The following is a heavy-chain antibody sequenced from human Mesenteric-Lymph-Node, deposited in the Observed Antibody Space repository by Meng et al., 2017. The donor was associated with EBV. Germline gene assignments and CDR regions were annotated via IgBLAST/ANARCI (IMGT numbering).Heavy chain of an antibody. J-gene: IGHJ5*02. V-gene: IGHV3-11*01. CDR2: ISSSGSTM. CDR3: ARGYSSGWFDP. Sequence: VELVSCGGGLVKPGGSLTPAWAVSGFTFSGYNISWSRQAPGKGLEWVSYISSSGSTMIYADSVKGRFTISRDNAKDSLFLQMNNLRGDDTAVYYCARGYSSGWFDPWGQGTLVTVSS. D-gene: IGHD6-19*01. CDR1: GFTFSGYN.